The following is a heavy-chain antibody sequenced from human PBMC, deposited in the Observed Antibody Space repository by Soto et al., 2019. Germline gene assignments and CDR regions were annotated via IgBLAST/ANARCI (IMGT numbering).Heavy chain of an antibody. CDR1: GGTFSSYA. Sequence: GASVKVSCKASGGTFSSYAISRVRQAPGQGLEWMGGIIPIFGTANYAQKFQGRVTITADESTSTAYMELSSLRSEDTAVYYCANHYGDYTHYFDYWGQGTLVTVSS. CDR3: ANHYGDYTHYFDY. CDR2: IIPIFGTA. V-gene: IGHV1-69*13. J-gene: IGHJ4*02. D-gene: IGHD4-17*01.